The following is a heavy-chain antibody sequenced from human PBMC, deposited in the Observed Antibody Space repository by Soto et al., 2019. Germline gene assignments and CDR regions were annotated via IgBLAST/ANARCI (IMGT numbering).Heavy chain of an antibody. D-gene: IGHD6-6*01. CDR1: GFTFSSYA. CDR2: ISGSGGST. J-gene: IGHJ6*02. V-gene: IGHV3-23*01. CDR3: AKDPIVSSSSPSYYYGMDV. Sequence: PGGSLRLSCAASGFTFSSYAMSWVRQAPGKGLEWVSAISGSGGSTYYADSVKGRFTISRDNSKNTLYLQMNSLRAEDTAVYYCAKDPIVSSSSPSYYYGMDVWGQGTTVTVSS.